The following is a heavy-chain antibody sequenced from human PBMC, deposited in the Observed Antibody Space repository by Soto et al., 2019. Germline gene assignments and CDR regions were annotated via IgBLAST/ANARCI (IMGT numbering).Heavy chain of an antibody. CDR2: IYTSGST. Sequence: SETLSLTCTVSGGSISSYYWSWIRQPAGKGLEWIGRIYTSGSTNYNPSLKSRVTMSVDTSKNQFSLKLSSVTAADTAVYYCARDSRGAPPYYYYYGMDVWGQGTTVTVSS. CDR1: GGSISSYY. V-gene: IGHV4-4*07. CDR3: ARDSRGAPPYYYYYGMDV. J-gene: IGHJ6*02. D-gene: IGHD2-2*01.